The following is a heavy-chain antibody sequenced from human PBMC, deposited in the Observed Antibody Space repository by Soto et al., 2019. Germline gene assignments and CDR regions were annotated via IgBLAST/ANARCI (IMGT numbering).Heavy chain of an antibody. V-gene: IGHV3-74*01. CDR1: GFAFGSYW. D-gene: IGHD1-1*01. Sequence: VQLVESGGGLVQPGGSLRLSCAASGFAFGSYWMHWVRQAPGQGLVWVSRISQDGAIATQADSVKGRFTISRDNAKNTLCLQMNSPRAADTAVYYCLRDQRHWNEFADQWGQGTLVTVSS. CDR2: ISQDGAIA. CDR3: LRDQRHWNEFADQ. J-gene: IGHJ4*02.